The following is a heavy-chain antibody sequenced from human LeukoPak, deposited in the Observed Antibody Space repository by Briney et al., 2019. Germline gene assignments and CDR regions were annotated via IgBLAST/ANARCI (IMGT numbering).Heavy chain of an antibody. D-gene: IGHD2/OR15-2a*01. CDR1: GGSISSSSYY. V-gene: IGHV4-39*07. CDR3: ARGPYYADTPGAFDI. Sequence: SETLSLTCTVSGGSISSSSYYWGWIRQPPGKGLEWIGSIYYSGSTNYNPSLKSRVTISVDTPKNQFSLKLSSVTAADTAVYYCARGPYYADTPGAFDIWGQGTMVTVSS. CDR2: IYYSGST. J-gene: IGHJ3*02.